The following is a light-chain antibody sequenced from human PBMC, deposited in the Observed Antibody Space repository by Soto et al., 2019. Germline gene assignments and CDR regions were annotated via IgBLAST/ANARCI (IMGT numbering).Light chain of an antibody. CDR3: NSFTTSSTYV. Sequence: QSALTQPASVSGSPGQSITISCTGTSNDIGTYNRVSWYQQPSGTAPKLIIYEVNNRPSGVPDRFSGSKSGNTASLTISGLQAEDEADYYCNSFTTSSTYVFGTGTKVTVL. J-gene: IGLJ1*01. CDR1: SNDIGTYNR. CDR2: EVN. V-gene: IGLV2-18*02.